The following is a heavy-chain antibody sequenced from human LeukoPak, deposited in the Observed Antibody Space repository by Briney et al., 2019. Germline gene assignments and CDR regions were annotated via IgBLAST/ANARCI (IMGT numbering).Heavy chain of an antibody. V-gene: IGHV1-8*01. CDR1: GYTFTSYD. CDR2: MNPNSGNT. J-gene: IGHJ5*02. Sequence: ASVKVSCKASGYTFTSYDINWVRQAAGQGLEWMGWMNPNSGNTGYAQKFQGRVTMTRNTSISTAYMGLSSLRSEDTAVYYCARGLFYYDSSGYYSWFDPWGQGTLVTVSS. CDR3: ARGLFYYDSSGYYSWFDP. D-gene: IGHD3-22*01.